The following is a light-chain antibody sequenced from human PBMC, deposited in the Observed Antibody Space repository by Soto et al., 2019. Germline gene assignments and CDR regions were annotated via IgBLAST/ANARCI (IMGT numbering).Light chain of an antibody. CDR1: QSVSSRY. CDR2: GAS. Sequence: EIVLTQSPGTLSLSPGERATLSCRSSQSVSSRYLAWYQQRPGQAPRLLIYGASSRATGNPDRFSGSGSGTDFTLTISRLEPEDFAVYYCQQYGSSPRFTFGPGTKVDIK. CDR3: QQYGSSPRFT. V-gene: IGKV3-20*01. J-gene: IGKJ3*01.